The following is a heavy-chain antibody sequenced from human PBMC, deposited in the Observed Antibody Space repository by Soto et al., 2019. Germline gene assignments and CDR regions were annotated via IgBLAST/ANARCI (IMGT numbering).Heavy chain of an antibody. CDR2: MYYTGSF. D-gene: IGHD6-19*01. CDR1: GGSFTSDNYY. CDR3: VRTYSSGWYPSYYFDS. V-gene: IGHV4-39*01. J-gene: IGHJ4*01. Sequence: SVTLSLTCSVSGGSFTSDNYYWGWIRQPPGEGLEWLGSMYYTGSFHYNPSLKGRVAISVDTSKSRFSLRLTSVTAADTAVYYCVRTYSSGWYPSYYFDSWGHGTLVTVSS.